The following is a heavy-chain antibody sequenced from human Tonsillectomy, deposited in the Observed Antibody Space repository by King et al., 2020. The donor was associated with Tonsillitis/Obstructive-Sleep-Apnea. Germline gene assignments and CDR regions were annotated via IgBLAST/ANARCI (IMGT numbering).Heavy chain of an antibody. Sequence: QLVQSGDEVKKPGASVKVSCRASGYTFTSFLISWVRQAPGQGLEWVGWISTYKGNTNYAQKLQGRVTMTADTSTSTAYMELRSLRSDDTAVYYGARAGAVAGHMDVWGKGTTVTVSS. CDR1: GYTFTSFL. CDR2: ISTYKGNT. V-gene: IGHV1-18*01. J-gene: IGHJ6*03. D-gene: IGHD6-19*01. CDR3: ARAGAVAGHMDV.